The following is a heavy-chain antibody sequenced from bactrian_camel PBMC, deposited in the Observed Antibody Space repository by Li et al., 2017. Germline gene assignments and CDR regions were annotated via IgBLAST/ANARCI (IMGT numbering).Heavy chain of an antibody. CDR1: GFTFRDIY. Sequence: QLVESGGGLVQPGGRLVLSCATSGFTFRDIYTAWVRQSPGKGLEWVASIWSDGTRPYYSDVVKGRFTISKDKAKDTVYLQMSSLRPEDAAVYICRSNGQGAGCDPGDVTPYDKGTQVTVS. D-gene: IGHD1*01. J-gene: IGHJ4*01. V-gene: IGHV3S5*01. CDR2: IWSDGTRP.